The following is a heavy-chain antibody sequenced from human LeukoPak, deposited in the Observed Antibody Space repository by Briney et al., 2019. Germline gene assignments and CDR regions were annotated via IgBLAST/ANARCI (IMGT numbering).Heavy chain of an antibody. Sequence: GGSLRLSCAASGFFFRGHSMSWVRQAPGKGLEWVSDINPGGDNTFYADSVRGRFTISRDNSKDTLYLQMNSLRDEDTAIYFCAKVDSSGYDYWGQGTLVTVSS. V-gene: IGHV3-23*01. CDR1: GFFFRGHS. CDR2: INPGGDNT. D-gene: IGHD3-22*01. CDR3: AKVDSSGYDY. J-gene: IGHJ4*02.